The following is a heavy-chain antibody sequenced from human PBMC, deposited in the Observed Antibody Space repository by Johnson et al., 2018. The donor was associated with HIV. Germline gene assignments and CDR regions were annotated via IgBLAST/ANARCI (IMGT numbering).Heavy chain of an antibody. D-gene: IGHD3-22*01. V-gene: IGHV3-30-3*01. CDR3: ARGVGLVDGMIVDAFDI. CDR2: ISYDGNNK. CDR1: GFTFSSYA. J-gene: IGHJ3*02. Sequence: QVQLVESGGGLVQPGGSLRLSCAASGFTFSSYAMHWVRQAPGKGLEWVAVISYDGNNKYYAASVKGRFTISRDNSTNTLYLQMNSLRAEDTAVYYCARGVGLVDGMIVDAFDIWGQGTMVTVSS.